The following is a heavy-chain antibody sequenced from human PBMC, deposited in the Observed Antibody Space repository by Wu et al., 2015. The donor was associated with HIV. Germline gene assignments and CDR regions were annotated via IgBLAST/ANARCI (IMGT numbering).Heavy chain of an antibody. Sequence: QVQLVQSGAEVKKPGASVKVSCKASGYTFTSYDINWVRQATGQGLEWMGWMNPNSGNTGYAQKFQGRVTMTRNTSISTAYMELSSLRSEDTAVYYCARGSSNYYGSGSYGRYGMDVWGQGTTVTVSS. D-gene: IGHD3-10*01. CDR1: GYTFTSYD. V-gene: IGHV1-8*01. J-gene: IGHJ6*02. CDR2: MNPNSGNT. CDR3: ARGSSNYYGSGSYGRYGMDV.